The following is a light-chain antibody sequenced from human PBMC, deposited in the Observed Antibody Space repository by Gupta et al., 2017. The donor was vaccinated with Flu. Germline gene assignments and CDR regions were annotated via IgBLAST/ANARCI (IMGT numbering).Light chain of an antibody. CDR1: QSISDY. J-gene: IGKJ4*01. CDR3: HQSYGTPLT. CDR2: ATS. Sequence: DIQMTQSPSSLSASVGDRVTITCRASQSISDYLNWYQQKPGKAPKLLIYATSGLQSGVPSRFSGSGSGTDFTLTISSLQPEDFATYYCHQSYGTPLTFGGGTKVEIK. V-gene: IGKV1-39*01.